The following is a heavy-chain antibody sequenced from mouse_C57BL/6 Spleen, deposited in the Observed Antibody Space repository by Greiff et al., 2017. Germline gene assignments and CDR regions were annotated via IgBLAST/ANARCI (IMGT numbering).Heavy chain of an antibody. V-gene: IGHV5-17*01. CDR3: AMTYYDYVDY. J-gene: IGHJ2*01. CDR2: ISSGSSTI. D-gene: IGHD2-4*01. CDR1: GFTFSDYG. Sequence: EVQRVESGGGLVKPGGSLKLSCAASGFTFSDYGMHWVRQAPEKGLEWVAYISSGSSTIYYADTVKGRFTIPRDNAKNTLFLQMTSLRSEDTAMYYWAMTYYDYVDYWGQGTTLTVSS.